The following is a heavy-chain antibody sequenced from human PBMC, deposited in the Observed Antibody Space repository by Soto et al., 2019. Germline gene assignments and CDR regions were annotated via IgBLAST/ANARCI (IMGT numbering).Heavy chain of an antibody. Sequence: QVQLVQSGAEVKKPGSSVKVFCKASGGTFSNYTISWVRQAPGQGLEWMGGIIPVFGTTDYEQKFQGRVTITADGSTSTAYMKLSSLRSADTAVYYCARSSPYIVVRKPTGNQDYYGMDVWGQGTTVNGSS. CDR1: GGTFSNYT. D-gene: IGHD2-2*01. V-gene: IGHV1-69*01. CDR2: IIPVFGTT. CDR3: ARSSPYIVVRKPTGNQDYYGMDV. J-gene: IGHJ6*02.